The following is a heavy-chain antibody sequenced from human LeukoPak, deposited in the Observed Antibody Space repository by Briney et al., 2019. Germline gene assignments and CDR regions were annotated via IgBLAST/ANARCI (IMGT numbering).Heavy chain of an antibody. D-gene: IGHD3-10*01. J-gene: IGHJ4*02. V-gene: IGHV3-21*01. CDR2: IRSSSTYI. Sequence: GGSLRLSCAASGFTFSSYSMNWVRPAPGKGLEWVSSIRSSSTYIYYADSLKGRFAISRDNAKSSLYLQMNSLRAEDTAVYFCAREATFIRGIISHLFDFWGQGTLVTVSS. CDR3: AREATFIRGIISHLFDF. CDR1: GFTFSSYS.